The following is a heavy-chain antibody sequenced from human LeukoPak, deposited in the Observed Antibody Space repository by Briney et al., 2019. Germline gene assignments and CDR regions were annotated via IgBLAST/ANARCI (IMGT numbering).Heavy chain of an antibody. CDR1: GFTFSSYW. Sequence: GGSLRLSCTASGFTFSSYWMSWVRQAPGKGPEWLANIKEDGSEQYYVDSVKGRFTISRDDAKNTLYLQMNSLRAEDTAVYYCAKEGDVDGVSFDYWGQGTLVTVSS. CDR2: IKEDGSEQ. J-gene: IGHJ4*02. D-gene: IGHD3-16*01. V-gene: IGHV3-7*01. CDR3: AKEGDVDGVSFDY.